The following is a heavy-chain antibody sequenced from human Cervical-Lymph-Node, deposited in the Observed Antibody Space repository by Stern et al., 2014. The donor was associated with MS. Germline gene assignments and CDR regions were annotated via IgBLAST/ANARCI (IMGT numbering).Heavy chain of an antibody. CDR2: IRQDGSER. J-gene: IGHJ1*01. CDR1: GFTFSSYW. CDR3: VREYGSYLY. D-gene: IGHD3-10*01. Sequence: EVQLVESGGGLVQPGGSLRLSCEASGFTFSSYWMSWVRQAPGKGLEWVANIRQDGSERYYVDSVKGRFTISRDNANNSLSLQMNSLRVEDTAIYYCVREYGSYLYWGQGTLVTVAS. V-gene: IGHV3-7*01.